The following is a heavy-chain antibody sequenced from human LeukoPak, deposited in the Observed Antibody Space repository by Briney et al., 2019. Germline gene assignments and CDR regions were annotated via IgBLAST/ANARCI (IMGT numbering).Heavy chain of an antibody. CDR3: ARAMVRGVIINYWPDY. V-gene: IGHV1-18*01. D-gene: IGHD3-10*01. Sequence: ASVKVSCKTSGYSENFYGITWVRQVAGQGLEWMGWISAQRGQTEYAPNSQDRVTMTTDTYTNTAYMELRSLRSEDTAVYYCARAMVRGVIINYWPDYWGQGTLVTVSS. CDR1: GYSENFYG. J-gene: IGHJ4*02. CDR2: ISAQRGQT.